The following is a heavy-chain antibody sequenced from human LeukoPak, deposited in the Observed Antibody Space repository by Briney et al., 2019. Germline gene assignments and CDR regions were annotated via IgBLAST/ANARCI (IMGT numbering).Heavy chain of an antibody. Sequence: SVKVSCKASGGTFSSYAISWVRQAPGQGLEWMGGIIPIFGTANYAQKFQGRVTITTDESTSTAYMELSSLRSEDTAVYYCASSFLNGIAAAGTGFDPWGQGTLVTVSS. V-gene: IGHV1-69*05. CDR2: IIPIFGTA. CDR1: GGTFSSYA. J-gene: IGHJ5*02. D-gene: IGHD6-13*01. CDR3: ASSFLNGIAAAGTGFDP.